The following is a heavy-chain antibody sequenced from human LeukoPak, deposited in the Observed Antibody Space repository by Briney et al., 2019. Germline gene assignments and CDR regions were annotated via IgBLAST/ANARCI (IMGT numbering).Heavy chain of an antibody. V-gene: IGHV4-59*08. Sequence: KPSETLSLTCTVSGGSISSYYWSWIRQPPGKGLEWIGYIYYSGSTNYNPSLKSRVTISVDTSKNQFSLKLSSVTAADTAVYYCARHRAFWSGYTFDYWGQGTLVTVSS. CDR2: IYYSGST. D-gene: IGHD3-3*01. CDR1: GGSISSYY. J-gene: IGHJ4*02. CDR3: ARHRAFWSGYTFDY.